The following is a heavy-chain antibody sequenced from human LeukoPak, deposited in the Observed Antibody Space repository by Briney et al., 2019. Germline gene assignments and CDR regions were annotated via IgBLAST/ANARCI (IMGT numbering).Heavy chain of an antibody. J-gene: IGHJ4*02. CDR2: IYHSGST. V-gene: IGHV4-4*02. CDR1: GGSISSSNW. CDR3: ARESTTYYDILTGYSAAHCYFDY. D-gene: IGHD3-9*01. Sequence: WETLSLTCAVSGGSISSSNWWSWVRQPPGKGLEWIGEIYHSGSTNYNPSLKSRVTISVDKSKNQFSLKLSSVTAADTAVYYCARESTTYYDILTGYSAAHCYFDYWGQGTLVTVSS.